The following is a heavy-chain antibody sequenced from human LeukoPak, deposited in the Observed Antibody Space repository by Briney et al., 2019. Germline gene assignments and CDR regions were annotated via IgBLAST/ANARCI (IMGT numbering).Heavy chain of an antibody. CDR1: GYTFTSYG. D-gene: IGHD2-2*01. V-gene: IGHV1-18*01. J-gene: IGHJ6*02. CDR2: FSAYNGNT. CDR3: ARARYCSSTSCYDYGMDV. Sequence: ASVKVSCKASGYTFTSYGISWVRQAPGQGLEWMGWFSAYNGNTNYAQKHQGRVTMTTDTSTSTAYMELRSLRSDDTAVYYCARARYCSSTSCYDYGMDVWGQGTTVTVSS.